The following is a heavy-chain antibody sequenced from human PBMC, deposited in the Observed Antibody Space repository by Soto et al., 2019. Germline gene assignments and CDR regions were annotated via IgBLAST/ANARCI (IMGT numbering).Heavy chain of an antibody. J-gene: IGHJ6*02. Sequence: QVQLQESGPGLVKPSGTLSLTCAVSGVSISSSQWWSWVRQPPGKGLEWIGEIYHNERTNYNPSLKSRLTMSLDRSKNQVSLKLSSVTAAATATYYCGRPKDYFYGVDVWGQGTTVTVSS. CDR1: GVSISSSQW. V-gene: IGHV4-4*02. CDR2: IYHNERT. CDR3: GRPKDYFYGVDV.